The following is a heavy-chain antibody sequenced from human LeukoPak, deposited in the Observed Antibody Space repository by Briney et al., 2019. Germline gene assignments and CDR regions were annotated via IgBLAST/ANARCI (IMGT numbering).Heavy chain of an antibody. J-gene: IGHJ3*02. CDR3: ARQDDSSGYYTAFDI. CDR1: GYSFTSYW. D-gene: IGHD3-22*01. CDR2: IYPGDSDT. Sequence: GDSLKISCEGSGYSFTSYWIAWVSQMPGRGLECMGIIYPGDSDTRYSPSFQGQVTISADKSISTAYLQWSSLKASDTAMYYCARQDDSSGYYTAFDIWGQGTMVTVSS. V-gene: IGHV5-51*01.